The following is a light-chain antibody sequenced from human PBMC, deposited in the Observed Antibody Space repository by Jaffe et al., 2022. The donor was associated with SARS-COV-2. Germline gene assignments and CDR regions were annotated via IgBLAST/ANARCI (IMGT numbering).Light chain of an antibody. CDR3: QQYYSFPPT. CDR2: AAS. V-gene: IGKV1D-8*01. CDR1: QGIRNY. J-gene: IGKJ1*01. Sequence: VFWMTQSPSFLSASTGDTVTISCRVNQGIRNYLAWYQQKPGQPPKLLISAASTLQSGVPSRFSGSGSGTDFTLTISRLQSEDFATYYCQQYYSFPPTFGLGTRVDIK.